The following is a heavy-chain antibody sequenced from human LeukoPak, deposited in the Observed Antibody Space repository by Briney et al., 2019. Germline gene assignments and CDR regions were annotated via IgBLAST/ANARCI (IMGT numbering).Heavy chain of an antibody. CDR3: VRVADAGDKGSKYRPFDY. D-gene: IGHD3-16*02. V-gene: IGHV3-7*01. Sequence: GESLRLSCATSGFTFSDSWMNWVRQAPGKGLEWVANIKQDGTEKDYVDSVKGRFTISRDNAKDSLSLQMNSLRADDTAVYFCVRVADAGDKGSKYRPFDYWGQGTLVTVSS. J-gene: IGHJ4*02. CDR1: GFTFSDSW. CDR2: IKQDGTEK.